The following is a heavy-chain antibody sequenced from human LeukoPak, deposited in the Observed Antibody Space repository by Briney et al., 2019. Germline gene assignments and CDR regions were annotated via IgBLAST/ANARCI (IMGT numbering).Heavy chain of an antibody. V-gene: IGHV3-7*03. CDR3: ARRYFDY. CDR1: GFTFSSYA. Sequence: GGSLRLSCAASGFTFSSYAMSWVRQAPGKGLGWVANIRQDGSEKYYVDSVKGRFTISRDNAKNSLYLQMNSLRAEDTAVYYCARRYFDYWGQGTLVTVSS. CDR2: IRQDGSEK. J-gene: IGHJ4*02.